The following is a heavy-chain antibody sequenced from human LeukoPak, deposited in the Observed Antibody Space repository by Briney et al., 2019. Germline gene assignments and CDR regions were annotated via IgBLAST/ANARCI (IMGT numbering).Heavy chain of an antibody. V-gene: IGHV3-30*02. Sequence: PGGSLKLSCAASGFTFSTYGMHWVRQAPGKGLEWVAFIRYNGNNKYYADFVKGRFTISRDNSKNTLYLHMNSLRTEDTAVYYCAKIEGKYQLANVPDHWGQGTLVTVSS. CDR2: IRYNGNNK. CDR3: AKIEGKYQLANVPDH. D-gene: IGHD2-2*01. J-gene: IGHJ4*02. CDR1: GFTFSTYG.